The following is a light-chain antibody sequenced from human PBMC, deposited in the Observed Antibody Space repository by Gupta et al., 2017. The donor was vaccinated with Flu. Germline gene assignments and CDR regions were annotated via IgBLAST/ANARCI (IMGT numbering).Light chain of an antibody. J-gene: IGLJ3*02. V-gene: IGLV1-44*01. CDR1: SSNIGSYS. CDR2: GND. Sequence: QSVLTQAPSASGTPGQRVTISCSGTSSNIGSYSVTWYQHGPGTAPKLLVYGNDQRRSGVSGRFSGSKSGTSASLAISGLRADDEADYYCAAWDDSLNGHWVFGGGTKLTVL. CDR3: AAWDDSLNGHWV.